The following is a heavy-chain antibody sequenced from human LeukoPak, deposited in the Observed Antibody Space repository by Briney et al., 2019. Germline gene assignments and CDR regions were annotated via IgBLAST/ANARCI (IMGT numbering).Heavy chain of an antibody. CDR3: ARALGQQYSRCDY. D-gene: IGHD6-13*01. Sequence: GGSLRLSCAASGFTFSSYGMHWVRQAPGKGLEWVAVISYDGSNKYYADSVKGRFTISRDNAKNSLYLQMNSLRAEDTAVYYCARALGQQYSRCDYWGQGTLVTVSS. CDR2: ISYDGSNK. V-gene: IGHV3-30*03. J-gene: IGHJ4*02. CDR1: GFTFSSYG.